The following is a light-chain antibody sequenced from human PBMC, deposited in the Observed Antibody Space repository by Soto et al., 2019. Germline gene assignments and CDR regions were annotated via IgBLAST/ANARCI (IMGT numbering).Light chain of an antibody. CDR1: QSISRY. Sequence: IVLTQSPGTLSLSPGERTTLSCRASQSISRYLAWYQQKPGQGPRLLIYGASSRATGTPDRFSGSGSGTDFTLTINRLEPEDFAVYYCQQYGSSPPTFGQGTKVEIK. CDR3: QQYGSSPPT. V-gene: IGKV3-20*01. CDR2: GAS. J-gene: IGKJ1*01.